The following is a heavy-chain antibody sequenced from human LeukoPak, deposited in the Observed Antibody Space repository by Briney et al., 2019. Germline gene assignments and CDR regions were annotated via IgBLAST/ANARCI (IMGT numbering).Heavy chain of an antibody. D-gene: IGHD3-10*01. CDR1: GFTFSSYE. CDR3: AREDTMGRGGHYYYYYYMDV. J-gene: IGHJ6*03. CDR2: ISSSGSTI. V-gene: IGHV3-48*03. Sequence: PGGSLRLSCAASGFTFSSYEMNWVRQAPGKGLEWVSHISSSGSTIYYADSVKGRFTISRDNAKNSLYLQMNSLRAEDTAVYYCAREDTMGRGGHYYYYYYMDVWGKGTTVTVSS.